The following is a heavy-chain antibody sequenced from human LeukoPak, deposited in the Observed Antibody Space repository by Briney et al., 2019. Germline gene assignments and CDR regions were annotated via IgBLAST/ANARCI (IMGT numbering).Heavy chain of an antibody. CDR3: ARRAAGEWLLLDH. V-gene: IGHV5-51*01. J-gene: IGHJ4*02. CDR2: IWPGVSDT. CDR1: GSTFTNLG. Sequence: GGSREISGKGPGSTFTNLGIAGARPLPGKGRQWRGLIWPGVSDTSYSTSFEGQVTISADKSTNTAYLQRRRMTASDAGMYYCARRAAGEWLLLDHWGQGTLVTVSS. D-gene: IGHD3-10*01.